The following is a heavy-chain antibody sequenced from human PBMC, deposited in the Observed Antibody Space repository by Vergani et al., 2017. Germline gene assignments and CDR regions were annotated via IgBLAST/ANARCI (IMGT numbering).Heavy chain of an antibody. CDR1: GFTFSSYG. CDR2: IWYDGSNK. V-gene: IGHV3-33*01. D-gene: IGHD6-13*01. J-gene: IGHJ4*02. CDR3: AREGIAAAGTVAY. Sequence: QVQLVESGGGVVQPGRSLRLSCAASGFTFSSYGMHWVRQAPGKGLEWVAVIWYDGSNKYYADSVKGRFTISRENSKNTLYLQMNSLRAEDTAVYYCAREGIAAAGTVAYWGQGTLVTVSS.